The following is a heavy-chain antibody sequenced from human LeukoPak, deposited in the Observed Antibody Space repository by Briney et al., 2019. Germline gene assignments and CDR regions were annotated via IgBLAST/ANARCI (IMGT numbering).Heavy chain of an antibody. J-gene: IGHJ6*03. CDR1: GGSFSGYY. CDR2: IYYTGST. CDR3: ARLHYGGNYGYYYYYMDA. V-gene: IGHV4-34*01. Sequence: PSETLSLTCAVYGGSFSGYYWSWIRQPPGKGLEWIGSIYYTGSTYYNPSLKSRVSISVDTSKNRFSLKVSSVTAADTAVYYCARLHYGGNYGYYYYYMDAWGKGTTVTISS. D-gene: IGHD4-23*01.